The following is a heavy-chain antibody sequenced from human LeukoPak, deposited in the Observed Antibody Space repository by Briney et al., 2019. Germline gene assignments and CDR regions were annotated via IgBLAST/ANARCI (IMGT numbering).Heavy chain of an antibody. D-gene: IGHD6-6*01. CDR3: AKDIAASRGGFDY. V-gene: IGHV3-30*04. CDR1: GFPFSSYA. CDR2: ISYDGSNK. Sequence: GSLELSFAASGFPFSSYAMHWVRPAPGKGLEWVAVISYDGSNKYYADSVKGRFTISRDNAKNSLYLQMNSLRAEDTALYYCAKDIAASRGGFDYWGQGTLVTVSS. J-gene: IGHJ4*02.